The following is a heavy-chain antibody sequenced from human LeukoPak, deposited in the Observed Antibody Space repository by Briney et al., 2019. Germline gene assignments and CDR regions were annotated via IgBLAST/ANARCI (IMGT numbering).Heavy chain of an antibody. CDR1: GGSISSYY. J-gene: IGHJ4*02. D-gene: IGHD3-10*01. CDR3: ARHAITMVRGVNSALFDY. V-gene: IGHV4-59*08. Sequence: SETLSLTCTVSGGSISSYYWSWIRQPPGKGLEWIGYIYYSGSTNYNPSLKSRVTISVDTSKNQFSLKLSSVTAADTAVYYCARHAITMVRGVNSALFDYWGQGTLVIVSS. CDR2: IYYSGST.